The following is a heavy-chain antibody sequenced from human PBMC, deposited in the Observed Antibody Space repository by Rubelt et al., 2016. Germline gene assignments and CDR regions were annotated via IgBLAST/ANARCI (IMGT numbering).Heavy chain of an antibody. CDR2: INPNSGGT. CDR3: ARFAIGGHSSGYLFDY. D-gene: IGHD3-22*01. J-gene: IGHJ4*02. V-gene: IGHV1-2*02. Sequence: QVQLVQSGAEVKKPGASVKVSCTASGYTFTGYYMHWVRQAPGQGLEWMGWINPNSGGTNYAQNVQGRVTMTRDTSISTAYMELSRLRSDDTAVYYCARFAIGGHSSGYLFDYWGQGTLVTVSS. CDR1: GYTFTGYY.